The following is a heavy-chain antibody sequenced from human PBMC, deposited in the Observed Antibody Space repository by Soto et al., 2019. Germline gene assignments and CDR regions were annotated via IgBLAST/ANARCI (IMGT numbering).Heavy chain of an antibody. CDR3: ARVGYCSGGSCYSFPYYFGY. Sequence: QVQLVQSGAEVKKPGSSVKVSCKASGGTFSSYAISWVRQAPGQGLEWMGGIIPIFGTANYAQKFQGRVTITADESTSTAYMELSSLRSEDTAVYYCARVGYCSGGSCYSFPYYFGYWGQGTLVTVSS. CDR2: IIPIFGTA. J-gene: IGHJ4*02. V-gene: IGHV1-69*12. CDR1: GGTFSSYA. D-gene: IGHD2-15*01.